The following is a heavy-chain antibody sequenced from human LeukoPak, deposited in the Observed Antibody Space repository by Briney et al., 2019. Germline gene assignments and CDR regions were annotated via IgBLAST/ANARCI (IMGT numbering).Heavy chain of an antibody. D-gene: IGHD5/OR15-5a*01. CDR2: ISHIGTI. J-gene: IGHJ1*01. Sequence: SETLSLTCTISGDSIDPYSWSWIRQPPGKGPEWIGYISHIGTIKYNTSLMSRVSMGLDKPNNEFSLSLRSVTATDTALYFCARHQGSTVFNYWGRGVPVIVSS. V-gene: IGHV4-59*08. CDR3: ARHQGSTVFNY. CDR1: GDSIDPYS.